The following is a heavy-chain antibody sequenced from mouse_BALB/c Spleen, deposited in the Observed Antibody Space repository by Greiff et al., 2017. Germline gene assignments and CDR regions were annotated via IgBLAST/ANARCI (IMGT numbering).Heavy chain of an antibody. J-gene: IGHJ4*01. Sequence: EVKVVESGGGLVKPGGSLKLSCAASGFTFSSYAMSWVRQTPEKRLEWVASISSGGSTYYPDSVKGRFTISRDNARNILYLQMSSLRSEDTAMYYCARVHYYGSSLYAMDYWGQGTSVTVSS. V-gene: IGHV5-6-5*01. CDR1: GFTFSSYA. CDR2: ISSGGST. CDR3: ARVHYYGSSLYAMDY. D-gene: IGHD1-1*01.